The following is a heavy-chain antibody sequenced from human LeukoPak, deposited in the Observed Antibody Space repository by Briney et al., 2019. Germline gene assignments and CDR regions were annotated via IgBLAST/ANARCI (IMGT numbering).Heavy chain of an antibody. CDR3: ARTTPPRYFDY. J-gene: IGHJ4*02. Sequence: GGSLRLSCAASRFTFSDHYMDWVRQTPGKGLEWVSYISSSGSTIYYADSVKGRFTISRDNAENSLYLQMNSLRAEDTAVYYCARTTPPRYFDYWGQGTLVTVSS. D-gene: IGHD1-1*01. CDR1: RFTFSDHY. V-gene: IGHV3-11*04. CDR2: ISSSGSTI.